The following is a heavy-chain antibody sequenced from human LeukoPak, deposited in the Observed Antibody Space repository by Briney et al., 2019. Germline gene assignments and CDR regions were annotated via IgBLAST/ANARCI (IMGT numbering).Heavy chain of an antibody. Sequence: GTLRLSCAASGFTFSSYAMHWVRQAPGKGLEWVAVISYDGGNKYYADSVKGRFTISRDNAKNSLYLQMNSLRADGTAVYYCARKVRGVIGFDYWGQGTLVTVSS. D-gene: IGHD3-10*01. V-gene: IGHV3-30*04. CDR1: GFTFSSYA. CDR2: ISYDGGNK. CDR3: ARKVRGVIGFDY. J-gene: IGHJ4*02.